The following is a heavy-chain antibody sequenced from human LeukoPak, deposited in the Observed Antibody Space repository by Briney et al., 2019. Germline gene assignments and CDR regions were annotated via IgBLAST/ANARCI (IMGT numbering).Heavy chain of an antibody. Sequence: TSETLSLTCAVYGGSFSGYYWSWIRQPPGKGLEWIGEINHSGSTNYNPSLKSRVTISVDTSKNQFSLKLSSVTAADTAVYYCARESYYGSGSLGTRIDYWGQGTLVTVSS. CDR3: ARESYYGSGSLGTRIDY. V-gene: IGHV4-34*01. CDR1: GGSFSGYY. J-gene: IGHJ4*02. D-gene: IGHD3-10*01. CDR2: INHSGST.